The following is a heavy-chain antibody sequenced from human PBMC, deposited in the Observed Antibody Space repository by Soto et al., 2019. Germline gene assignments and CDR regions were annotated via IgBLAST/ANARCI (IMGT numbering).Heavy chain of an antibody. CDR3: AV. Sequence: EVQLVESGGGLVQPGGSLRLSCAASGFTFSTHWMHWGRQAPGKGLVWVSRINSDGSNISYADSVKGRFTISRDTAKNTLYLQMNSLRAEDTAVFSGAVGGQGTLVTVSS. CDR2: INSDGSNI. V-gene: IGHV3-74*01. CDR1: GFTFSTHW. D-gene: IGHD2-15*01. J-gene: IGHJ4*02.